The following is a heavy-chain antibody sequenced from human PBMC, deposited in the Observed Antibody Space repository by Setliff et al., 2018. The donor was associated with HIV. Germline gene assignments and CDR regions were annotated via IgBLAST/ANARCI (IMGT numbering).Heavy chain of an antibody. CDR3: ATTYNWNYLGWFDP. Sequence: SETLSLTCAVSGYSISAYYWGWIRQPPGKGLEWIGSIYHNGGTYYKPSLKSRVTILVDTSKNQLSLKLSFVTAADTAVYYCATTYNWNYLGWFDPWGQGTLVTVSS. D-gene: IGHD1-7*01. J-gene: IGHJ5*02. CDR1: GYSISAYY. CDR2: IYHNGGT. V-gene: IGHV4-38-2*01.